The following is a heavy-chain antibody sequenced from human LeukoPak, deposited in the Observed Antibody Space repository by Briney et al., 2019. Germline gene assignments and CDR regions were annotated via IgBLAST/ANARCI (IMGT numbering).Heavy chain of an antibody. J-gene: IGHJ3*02. CDR3: ARGPLAYDSSGYYLMAAFDI. Sequence: GSQRLSCAASGFTFDDYGMSWVRHAPGKGLELVSGINWNGGRNGYADSVKGRFTITRDNAKNSLYLQMNSLRVEDTASYYCARGPLAYDSSGYYLMAAFDIWGQGTMVTVSS. CDR1: GFTFDDYG. V-gene: IGHV3-20*04. CDR2: INWNGGRN. D-gene: IGHD3-22*01.